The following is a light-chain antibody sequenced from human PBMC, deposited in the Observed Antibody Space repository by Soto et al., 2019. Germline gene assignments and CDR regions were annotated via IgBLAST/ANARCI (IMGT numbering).Light chain of an antibody. CDR2: EVS. CDR1: SSDVGGYNY. CDR3: SSYTSSSTLV. V-gene: IGLV2-14*01. J-gene: IGLJ2*01. Sequence: QSALTQPASVSGSPGQSITISCTGTSSDVGGYNYVSWYQQHPGKAPKLMIYEVSNRPSGVSNRFSGSKSGNTASLTISGXXAXXXXXXYCSSYTSSSTLVFGGGTKLTVL.